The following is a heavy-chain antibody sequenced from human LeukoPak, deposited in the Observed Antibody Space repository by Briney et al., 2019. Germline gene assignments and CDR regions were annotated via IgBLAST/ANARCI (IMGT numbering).Heavy chain of an antibody. CDR2: ISSNGVNT. D-gene: IGHD3-16*01. CDR3: VKGDVYTSSGLDY. Sequence: GGSLRLSCSASGFSFSSYTMHWVRQAPGKGLEYVSGISSNGVNTYYPDSVKGRFTISRANSKNTLYLQMSSLRPEDTAVYSCVKGDVYTSSGLDYWGQGTLVSVSS. V-gene: IGHV3-64D*06. CDR1: GFSFSSYT. J-gene: IGHJ4*02.